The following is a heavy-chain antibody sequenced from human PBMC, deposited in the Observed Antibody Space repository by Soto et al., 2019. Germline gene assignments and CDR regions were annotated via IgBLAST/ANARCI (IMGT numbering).Heavy chain of an antibody. D-gene: IGHD2-2*02. J-gene: IGHJ5*02. Sequence: QVQLVQSGAEVKKPGSSVKVSCKASGGTFSSYAISWVRQAPGQGREWMGGIIPIFGTANYAQRFQGRVTITADESTSTAYMELSGLRSEDTAVYYCARVVPAAIVVRGDWFDPWGQGTLVTVSS. CDR2: IIPIFGTA. V-gene: IGHV1-69*01. CDR3: ARVVPAAIVVRGDWFDP. CDR1: GGTFSSYA.